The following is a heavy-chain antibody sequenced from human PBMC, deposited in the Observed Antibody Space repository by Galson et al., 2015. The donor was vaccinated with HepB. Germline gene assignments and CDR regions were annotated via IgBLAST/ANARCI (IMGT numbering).Heavy chain of an antibody. CDR3: ARARTYYDFWSGYYHDVSDAFEI. CDR2: IIPIFGTA. CDR1: GGTFSSYA. J-gene: IGHJ3*02. V-gene: IGHV1-69*13. D-gene: IGHD3-3*01. Sequence: SVKVSCKASGGTFSSYAISWVRQAPGQGLEWMGGIIPIFGTANYAQKFQGRVTITADESTSTAYMELSSLRSEDTAVYYCARARTYYDFWSGYYHDVSDAFEIWGQGTMVTVSS.